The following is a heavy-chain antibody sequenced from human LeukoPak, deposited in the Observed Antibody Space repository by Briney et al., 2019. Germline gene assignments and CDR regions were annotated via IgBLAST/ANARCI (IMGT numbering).Heavy chain of an antibody. Sequence: SETLSLTCTVSGGSISSYYWSWIRQPAGKGLEWIGRIYTSGSTNYNPSLKSRVTMSVDTSKNQFSLKLSSVTAADTAVYYCARDQSGVVPAANGYYYYYMDVWGKGTTVTVSS. D-gene: IGHD2-2*01. CDR2: IYTSGST. CDR3: ARDQSGVVPAANGYYYYYMDV. CDR1: GGSISSYY. J-gene: IGHJ6*03. V-gene: IGHV4-4*07.